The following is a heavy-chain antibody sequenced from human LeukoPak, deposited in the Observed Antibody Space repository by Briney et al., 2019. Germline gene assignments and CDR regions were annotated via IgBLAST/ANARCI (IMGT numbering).Heavy chain of an antibody. D-gene: IGHD3-3*01. V-gene: IGHV3-48*01. CDR1: GFTFSSYS. CDR2: ISSSSGTI. J-gene: IGHJ4*02. CDR3: AKGGDFDFWSGYNGY. Sequence: PGGSLRLSCAASGFTFSSYSMNWVRQAPGKGLEWVSYISSSSGTIYYAESVKGRFTISRDNSKNTLYLQMNSLRAEDTAVYYCAKGGDFDFWSGYNGYWGQGTLVTVSS.